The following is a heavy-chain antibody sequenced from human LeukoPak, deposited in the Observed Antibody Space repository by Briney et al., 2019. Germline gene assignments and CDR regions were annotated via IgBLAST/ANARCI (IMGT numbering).Heavy chain of an antibody. V-gene: IGHV3-23*01. J-gene: IGHJ4*02. CDR3: AKDRTGYYDTSPDFDY. CDR2: ISGSSLTI. Sequence: PGGSLRLSCAASGFTFSSYAMTWVRQAPGKGLEWVSVISGSSLTIYYADSVKGRFTISRDNSKNTVYLQMNSLRAEDTAVYYCAKDRTGYYDTSPDFDYWGQGTLVTVSS. CDR1: GFTFSSYA. D-gene: IGHD3-22*01.